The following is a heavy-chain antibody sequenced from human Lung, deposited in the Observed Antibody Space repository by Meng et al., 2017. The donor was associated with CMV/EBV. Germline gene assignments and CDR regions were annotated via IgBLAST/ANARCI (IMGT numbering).Heavy chain of an antibody. J-gene: IGHJ5*02. CDR1: GFTFSNYA. V-gene: IGHV3-23*01. CDR2: ISGSDDTT. D-gene: IGHD6-19*01. CDR3: ARAPSRWLAGAGSNWFDP. Sequence: GGSXRLXCAASGFTFSNYAMTWVRQAPGKGLQWVSSISGSDDTTFYADSVTGRFAISRDDSKRTLFLQMNNLRAGDTAIYYCARAPSRWLAGAGSNWFDPXGQGXLVTVSS.